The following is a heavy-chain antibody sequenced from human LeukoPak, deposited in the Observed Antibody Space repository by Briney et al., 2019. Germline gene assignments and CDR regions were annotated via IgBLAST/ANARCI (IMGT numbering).Heavy chain of an antibody. CDR1: GYTFTSYY. J-gene: IGHJ6*03. CDR2: INPSGGST. V-gene: IGHV1-46*01. CDR3: ARGSSSWYVIGYYYYMDV. Sequence: GASVKVSCKASGYTFTSYYMHWVRQAPGQGLERMGIINPSGGSTSYAQKFQGRVTMTRDTSTSTVYMELSSLRSEDTAVYYCARGSSSWYVIGYYYYMDVWGKGTTVTISS. D-gene: IGHD6-13*01.